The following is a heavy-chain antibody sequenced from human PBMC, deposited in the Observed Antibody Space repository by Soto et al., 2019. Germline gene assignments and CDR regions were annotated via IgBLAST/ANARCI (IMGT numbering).Heavy chain of an antibody. Sequence: ASVKVSCKASGYTFTSYGISWVRQAPGQGLEWMGWISAYNGNTNYAQKLQGRVTMTTDTSTSTAYMELRSPRSDDTAVYYCARAPDGRRRGVIIIDYWGQGTLVTVSS. D-gene: IGHD3-10*01. J-gene: IGHJ4*02. CDR1: GYTFTSYG. CDR3: ARAPDGRRRGVIIIDY. CDR2: ISAYNGNT. V-gene: IGHV1-18*01.